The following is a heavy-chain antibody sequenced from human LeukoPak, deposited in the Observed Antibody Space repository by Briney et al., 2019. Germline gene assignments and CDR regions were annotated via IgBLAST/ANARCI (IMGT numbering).Heavy chain of an antibody. D-gene: IGHD6-19*01. CDR2: MNPNSGNT. V-gene: IGHV1-8*01. CDR1: GYTFTSYD. J-gene: IGHJ5*02. CDR3: ARGRSVAGTFWFDP. Sequence: ASVTVSCKASGYTFTSYDINWVRQATGQGLEWMGWMNPNSGNTGYAQKFQGRVTMTRNTSISTAYMELSNLRSEDTAVYYCARGRSVAGTFWFDPWGQGTLVTVSS.